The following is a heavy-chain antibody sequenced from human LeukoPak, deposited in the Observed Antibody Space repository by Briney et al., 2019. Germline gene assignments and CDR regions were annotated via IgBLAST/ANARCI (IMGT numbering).Heavy chain of an antibody. D-gene: IGHD2-2*01. CDR2: IYASVST. Sequence: KPSETLSLTCTVSGGSISSYYWSWIRQPAGKGLEWIGRIYASVSTNYNPSLKSRVTLSVDTSKNQFSLKLSSVTAADTAVYYCARGYCSSTSCLPLDYWGQGTLVTVSS. CDR1: GGSISSYY. V-gene: IGHV4-4*07. J-gene: IGHJ4*02. CDR3: ARGYCSSTSCLPLDY.